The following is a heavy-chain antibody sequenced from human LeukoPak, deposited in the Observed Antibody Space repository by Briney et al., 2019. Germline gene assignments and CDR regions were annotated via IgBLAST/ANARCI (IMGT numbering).Heavy chain of an antibody. Sequence: PGGSLRLSCAASGFTFSYYWMSWVRQAPGKGLEWVANIKEDGSEKYYVDSVKGRFTISRDNAKNSLYLQMNSLRAEATAVYFCARCNGGSTYYFDYWGQGTLVTVSS. CDR2: IKEDGSEK. J-gene: IGHJ4*02. CDR3: ARCNGGSTYYFDY. CDR1: GFTFSYYW. V-gene: IGHV3-7*03. D-gene: IGHD2-15*01.